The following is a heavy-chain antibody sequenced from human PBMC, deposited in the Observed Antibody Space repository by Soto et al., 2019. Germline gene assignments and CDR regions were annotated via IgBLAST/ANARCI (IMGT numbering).Heavy chain of an antibody. CDR2: INWNGGST. Sequence: EVQLVESGGGVVRPGGSLRLSCAASGFTFDDYGMSWVRQAPGKGLEWVSGINWNGGSTGYADSVKGRFTISRDNAKNALYLQMNSLRADYTSLYHCARHDYGDYLYYFEYWGQGTLVTVSS. CDR3: ARHDYGDYLYYFEY. D-gene: IGHD4-17*01. CDR1: GFTFDDYG. V-gene: IGHV3-20*01. J-gene: IGHJ4*02.